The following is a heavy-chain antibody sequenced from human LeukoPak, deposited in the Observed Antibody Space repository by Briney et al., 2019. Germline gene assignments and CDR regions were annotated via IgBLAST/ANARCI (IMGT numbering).Heavy chain of an antibody. Sequence: PSETLSLTCAVYGGSFSGYYWSWIRQPPGKGLEWIGYIHYSGSTDSNPSLKSRVTISVDTSRNQFSLKLSSVTAADTAVYYCARAATFDIWGQGTMVTVSS. CDR2: IHYSGST. CDR3: ARAATFDI. CDR1: GGSFSGYY. V-gene: IGHV4-59*01. J-gene: IGHJ3*02.